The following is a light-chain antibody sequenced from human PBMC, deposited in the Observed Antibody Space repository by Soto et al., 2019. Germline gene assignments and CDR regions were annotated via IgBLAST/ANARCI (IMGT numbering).Light chain of an antibody. Sequence: GLPQSPDTLSLSPGDRATLSCRASQSVRSTFLAWYQQKPGQAPRLLIYGASNRAAGIPERFSGSASGTEFTLTIRRLEPDDSAVYYCQQYHDSPMNSFGQGTKLQIK. V-gene: IGKV3-20*01. CDR1: QSVRSTF. CDR2: GAS. J-gene: IGKJ2*01. CDR3: QQYHDSPMNS.